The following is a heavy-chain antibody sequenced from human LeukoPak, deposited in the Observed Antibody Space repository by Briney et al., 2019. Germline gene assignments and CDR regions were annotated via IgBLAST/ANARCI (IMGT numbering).Heavy chain of an antibody. J-gene: IGHJ3*02. CDR1: GFPFAVHW. V-gene: IGHV3-74*01. D-gene: IGHD6-13*01. CDR3: VRAADSVGDVFDI. CDR2: IRTDDTTT. Sequence: QSGGSLRLSCAASGFPFAVHWMEWVRQAPGKGLEWVARIRTDDTTTYYGDSVKGRFSISRDNAMNTLYLQMNSLRVDDTGVYYCVRAADSVGDVFDIWGQGTMVAVSS.